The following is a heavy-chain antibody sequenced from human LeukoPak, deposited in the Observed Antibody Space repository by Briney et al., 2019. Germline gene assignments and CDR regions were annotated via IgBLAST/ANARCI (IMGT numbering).Heavy chain of an antibody. Sequence: PSETLSLTCAVYGGSFSGYYWSWIRQPPGKGLEWIGEINHSGSTNYNPSLKSRVTISVDTSKNQFSLKLSSVTAADTAVYYCASPGYSSSWSYMGVWGKGTTVTVSS. V-gene: IGHV4-34*01. CDR1: GGSFSGYY. J-gene: IGHJ6*03. CDR3: ASPGYSSSWSYMGV. CDR2: INHSGST. D-gene: IGHD6-13*01.